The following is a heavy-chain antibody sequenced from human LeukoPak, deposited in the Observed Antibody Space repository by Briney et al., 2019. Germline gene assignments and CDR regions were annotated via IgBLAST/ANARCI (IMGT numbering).Heavy chain of an antibody. Sequence: ASVKVSCKVSGYTLTELSMHWVRQAPGKGLEWMGGFDPEDGETIYAQKFQGRVTMTEDTSTDTAYMELSSLRSEDTAVYYCATGGLVPAAIYYYYMDVWGKGTTVTVSS. CDR1: GYTLTELS. J-gene: IGHJ6*03. D-gene: IGHD2-2*01. V-gene: IGHV1-24*01. CDR3: ATGGLVPAAIYYYYMDV. CDR2: FDPEDGET.